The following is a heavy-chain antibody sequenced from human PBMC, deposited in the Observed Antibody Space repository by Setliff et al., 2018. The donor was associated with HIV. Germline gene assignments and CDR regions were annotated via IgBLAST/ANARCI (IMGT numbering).Heavy chain of an antibody. CDR1: GFTFSSYS. J-gene: IGHJ6*03. CDR3: ARLCMLYEVGYYYYYMDV. D-gene: IGHD2-8*01. V-gene: IGHV3-21*01. Sequence: GESLKISCAASGFTFSSYSMNWVRQAPGKGLEWVSSISSSSTHIYYADSVKGRFTISRDNAKNSLYLQMNSLRAEDTAVYYCARLCMLYEVGYYYYYMDVWGKGTTVTVSS. CDR2: ISSSSTHI.